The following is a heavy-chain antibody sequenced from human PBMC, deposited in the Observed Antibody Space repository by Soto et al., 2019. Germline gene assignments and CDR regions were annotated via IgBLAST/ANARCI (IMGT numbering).Heavy chain of an antibody. CDR3: ARGLPNYYDSSGYYYYFDY. Sequence: TSETLSLTCTVSGGSISSGDYYWSWIRQPPGKGLEWIGYIYYSGSTYYNPSLKSRVTISVDTSKNQFSLKLSSVTAADTAVYYCARGLPNYYDSSGYYYYFDYWGQGTLVTVSS. D-gene: IGHD3-22*01. V-gene: IGHV4-30-4*01. CDR1: GGSISSGDYY. J-gene: IGHJ4*02. CDR2: IYYSGST.